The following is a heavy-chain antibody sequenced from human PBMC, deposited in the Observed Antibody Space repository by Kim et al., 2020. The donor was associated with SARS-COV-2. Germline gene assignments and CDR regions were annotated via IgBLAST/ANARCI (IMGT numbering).Heavy chain of an antibody. CDR3: ARDRRYGDDRIGWFDP. V-gene: IGHV1-3*01. Sequence: ASVKVSCKASGYTFTSYAMHWVRQAPGQRLEWMGWINAGDGNTKYSQKFQGRVTITRDTSASTAYMELSSLRSEDTAVYYCARDRRYGDDRIGWFDPWGQGTLVTVSS. J-gene: IGHJ5*02. CDR2: INAGDGNT. CDR1: GYTFTSYA. D-gene: IGHD2-15*01.